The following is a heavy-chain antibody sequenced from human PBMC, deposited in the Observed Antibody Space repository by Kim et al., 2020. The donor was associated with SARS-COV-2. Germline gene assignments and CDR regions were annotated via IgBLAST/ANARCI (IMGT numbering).Heavy chain of an antibody. J-gene: IGHJ4*02. D-gene: IGHD5-18*01. V-gene: IGHV4-59*09. Sequence: NHNPSLKSRVTISVDTSKNQFSLKLSSVTAADTAVYYCARGGYSYGSFDYWGQGTLVTVSS. CDR3: ARGGYSYGSFDY.